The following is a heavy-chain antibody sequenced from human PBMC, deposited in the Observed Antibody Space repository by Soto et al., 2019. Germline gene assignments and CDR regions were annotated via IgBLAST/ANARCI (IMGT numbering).Heavy chain of an antibody. CDR1: AFTFTNHA. J-gene: IGHJ4*02. CDR2: VSGSGGRT. Sequence: EVQLLESGGGLVQPGGSLRLSCAASAFTFTNHAMNWVRQGPGXXXXWVSGVSGSGGRTNYADSXKXRFTXXRXNSXXXXXXXXXXXXXXXXXXXXXXXXXXXXXXXXXDYWGQGTLVTVSS. CDR3: XXXXXXXXXXXXDY. V-gene: IGHV3-23*01.